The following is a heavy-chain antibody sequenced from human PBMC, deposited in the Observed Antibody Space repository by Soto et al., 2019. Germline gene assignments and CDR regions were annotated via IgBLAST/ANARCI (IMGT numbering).Heavy chain of an antibody. D-gene: IGHD2-15*01. Sequence: ETLSLTCTVSGGSISSYYWSWIRQPPGKGLEWIGYIYCSGSTNYNPSLKSRVTISVDTSKNQFSLKLSSVTAADTAVYYCANAGYCSGGSCYGIDVWGQGTTVTVSS. CDR2: IYCSGST. CDR1: GGSISSYY. J-gene: IGHJ6*02. CDR3: ANAGYCSGGSCYGIDV. V-gene: IGHV4-59*01.